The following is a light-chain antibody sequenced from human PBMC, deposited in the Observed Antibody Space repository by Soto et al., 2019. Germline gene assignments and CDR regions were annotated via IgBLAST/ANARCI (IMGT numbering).Light chain of an antibody. CDR3: LQDNSYPLT. CDR2: ATS. Sequence: IQLTKSPSSLSASVGDRVTITCRVSQGISSYLNWYRQKPGKAPNLLIYATSSLQGGVPSRFSGSGSGTDFTLTISSLQPEDFATYYCLQDNSYPLTFGGGTKVDI. CDR1: QGISSY. J-gene: IGKJ4*01. V-gene: IGKV1-6*01.